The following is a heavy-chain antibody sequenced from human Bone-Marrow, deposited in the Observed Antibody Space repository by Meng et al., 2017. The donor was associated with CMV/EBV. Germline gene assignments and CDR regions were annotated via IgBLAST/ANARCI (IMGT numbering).Heavy chain of an antibody. D-gene: IGHD1-7*01. Sequence: GESLKISCAASGFTFSSYSMNWVRQAPGKGLEWVSSISSSSYIYYADSVKGRFTISRDNAKNSLYLQMNSLRAEDTAVYYCARGNWNFSWNYWGQGTLVTVSS. J-gene: IGHJ4*02. V-gene: IGHV3-21*01. CDR3: ARGNWNFSWNY. CDR1: GFTFSSYS. CDR2: ISSSSYI.